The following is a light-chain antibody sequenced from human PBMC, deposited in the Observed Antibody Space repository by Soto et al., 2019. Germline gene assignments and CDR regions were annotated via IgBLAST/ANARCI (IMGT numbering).Light chain of an antibody. CDR3: QQYNNWPPLT. CDR1: QSVSSY. Sequence: EIVLTQSPATLSLSPGERATVSCRASQSVSSYLAWYQQKPGQAPRLLTYGASTRATGIPARFSGSGSGTEFTLTISSLQSEDFAVYYCQQYNNWPPLTFGGGTKV. CDR2: GAS. V-gene: IGKV3-15*01. J-gene: IGKJ4*01.